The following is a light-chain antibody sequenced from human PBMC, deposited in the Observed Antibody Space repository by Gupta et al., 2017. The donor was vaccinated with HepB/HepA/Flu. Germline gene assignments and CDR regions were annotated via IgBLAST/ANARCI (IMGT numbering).Light chain of an antibody. CDR2: GSS. CDR1: QSVSSR. CDR3: QQYNSCPMT. J-gene: IGKJ1*01. V-gene: IGKV3-15*01. Sequence: IVMTQPPAPLSGSPGERGTIACRATQSVSSRLAWYQQKPGQAPRLLIYGSSTRASGIPARFSGSGSGTDFTLTISSPQSEDFAAYSCQQYNSCPMTFGQWTXVEIK.